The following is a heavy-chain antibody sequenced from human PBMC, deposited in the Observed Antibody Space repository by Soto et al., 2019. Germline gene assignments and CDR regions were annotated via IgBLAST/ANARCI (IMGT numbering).Heavy chain of an antibody. V-gene: IGHV3-11*03. D-gene: IGHD3-9*01. CDR3: ASNDYDILTGHQGAFDI. CDR2: ISSSSSYT. CDR1: GFTFSDYY. Sequence: PGGSLRLSCAASGFTFSDYYMSWIRQAPGKGLEWVSYISSSSSYTNYADSVKGRFTISRDNAKNSLYLQMNSLRAEDTAVYYCASNDYDILTGHQGAFDIWGQGTMVTVSS. J-gene: IGHJ3*02.